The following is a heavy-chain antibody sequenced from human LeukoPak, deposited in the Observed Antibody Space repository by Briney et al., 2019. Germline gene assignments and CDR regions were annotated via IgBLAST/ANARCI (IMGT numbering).Heavy chain of an antibody. Sequence: PGGSLRLSCAASGFDFSSHAMTWVRQAPGKGLEWVSAIGISGTKTYYGDSVKGRFLISRDNSKNTLYLQMNSLRVEDTAVYLCGNELRLNDYWGQGTLVTVAS. CDR3: GNELRLNDY. V-gene: IGHV3-23*01. CDR2: IGISGTKT. J-gene: IGHJ4*02. D-gene: IGHD4-17*01. CDR1: GFDFSSHA.